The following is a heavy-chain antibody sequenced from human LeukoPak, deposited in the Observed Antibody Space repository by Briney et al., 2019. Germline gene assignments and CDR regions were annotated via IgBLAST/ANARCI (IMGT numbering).Heavy chain of an antibody. CDR2: ISGSGGST. Sequence: PGGSLRLSCVASGFTFRDYVMSWVRQAPGKGLEWVSLISGSGGSTNYADSVKGRFTISRDNSKNTLFLQMNSLRAEDTAVYYCAKAPQWSRFDYWGQGTLVTVSS. J-gene: IGHJ4*02. CDR1: GFTFRDYV. D-gene: IGHD6-19*01. V-gene: IGHV3-23*01. CDR3: AKAPQWSRFDY.